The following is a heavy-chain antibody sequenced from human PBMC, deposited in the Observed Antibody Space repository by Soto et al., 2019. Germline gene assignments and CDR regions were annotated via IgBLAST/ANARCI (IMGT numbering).Heavy chain of an antibody. D-gene: IGHD3-22*01. CDR1: GYTFTGYY. J-gene: IGHJ6*03. V-gene: IGHV1-2*04. CDR2: INPNSGGT. Sequence: ASVRVSCKASGYTFTGYYMHWVRQAPGQGLEWMGWINPNSGGTNYAQKFQGWVTMTRDTSISTAYMELSRLRSDDTAVYYCARGGYDSISRPYPYYYYYMAVWGKGTTVTVSS. CDR3: ARGGYDSISRPYPYYYYYMAV.